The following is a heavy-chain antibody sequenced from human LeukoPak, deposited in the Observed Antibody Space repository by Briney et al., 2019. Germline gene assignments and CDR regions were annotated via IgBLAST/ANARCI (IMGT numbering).Heavy chain of an antibody. J-gene: IGHJ6*02. V-gene: IGHV3-9*01. CDR3: GKDVTKGSSWYYGMDV. Sequence: PGGSLRLSCAASGFTFDDYVMHWVRQAPGKGLEWVSGISWNGASAGYADSVKGRFTISRDNVKNSLYLQMNSLRAEDTALYYCGKDVTKGSSWYYGMDVWGQGTTVTVFS. CDR2: ISWNGASA. D-gene: IGHD6-13*01. CDR1: GFTFDDYV.